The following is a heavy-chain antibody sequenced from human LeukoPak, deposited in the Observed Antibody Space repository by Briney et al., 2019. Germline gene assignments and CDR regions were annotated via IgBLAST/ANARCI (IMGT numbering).Heavy chain of an antibody. CDR2: IYPGDSDT. D-gene: IGHD6-19*01. CDR3: ARRPTDSSGWFDP. Sequence: GESLKISCKGSGYSFTSYWIGWVRQMPGKGLERMGIIYPGDSDTRYSPSLQGQVTISADKSISTAYLQWSSLKASDTAMYYCARRPTDSSGWFDPWGQGTRVTVSS. CDR1: GYSFTSYW. V-gene: IGHV5-51*01. J-gene: IGHJ5*02.